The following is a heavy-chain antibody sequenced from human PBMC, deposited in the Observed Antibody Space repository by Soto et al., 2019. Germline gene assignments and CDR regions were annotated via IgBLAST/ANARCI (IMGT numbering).Heavy chain of an antibody. D-gene: IGHD4-17*01. J-gene: IGHJ4*02. V-gene: IGHV1-18*01. CDR3: ARVYGGGTVTTSSDY. CDR2: ISAYNGNT. CDR1: GYTFTGYG. Sequence: EASVKVSCKASGYTFTGYGISWVRQAPGQGLEWMGWISAYNGNTNYAQKLQGRVTMTTDTSTSTAYMELRSLRSDDTAVYYCARVYGGGTVTTSSDYWGQGTLVTVSS.